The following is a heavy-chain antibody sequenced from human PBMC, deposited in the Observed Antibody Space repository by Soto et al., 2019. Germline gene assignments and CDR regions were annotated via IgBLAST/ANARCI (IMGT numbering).Heavy chain of an antibody. CDR1: GFTVSSNY. CDR3: ATTAHCTNGVCLPFALNYYYYGMDV. V-gene: IGHV3-53*01. J-gene: IGHJ6*02. Sequence: PGGSLRLSCAASGFTVSSNYMSWVRQAPGKGLEWVSVIYSGGSTYYADSVKGRFTISRDNSKNTLYLQMNSLRAEDTAVYYCATTAHCTNGVCLPFALNYYYYGMDVWGQGTTVTVSS. D-gene: IGHD2-8*01. CDR2: IYSGGST.